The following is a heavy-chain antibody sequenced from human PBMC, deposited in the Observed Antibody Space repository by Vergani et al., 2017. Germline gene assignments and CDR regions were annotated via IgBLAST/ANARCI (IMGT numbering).Heavy chain of an antibody. CDR2: MNPNSGNT. D-gene: IGHD6-19*01. V-gene: IGHV1-8*01. Sequence: QVQLVQSGAEVKKPGASVKVSCKASGYTFTSYDINWVRQATGQGLEWMGWMNPNSGNTGYAQKFQGRVTMTRNTSISTAYMELSSLRSEDTAVYYCSRGSLQIPGIAVDYYYYMDVWGKGTTVTVSS. J-gene: IGHJ6*03. CDR1: GYTFTSYD. CDR3: SRGSLQIPGIAVDYYYYMDV.